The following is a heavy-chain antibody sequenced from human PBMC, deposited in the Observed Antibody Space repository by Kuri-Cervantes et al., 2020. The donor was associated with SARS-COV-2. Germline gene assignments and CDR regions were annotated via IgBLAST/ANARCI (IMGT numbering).Heavy chain of an antibody. CDR1: GYSFTSYW. J-gene: IGHJ4*02. CDR2: IDPSDSYT. D-gene: IGHD6-19*01. CDR3: ARKGRGDVAVAGPFYDY. V-gene: IGHV5-10-1*01. Sequence: KVSCKGSGYSFTSYWISWVRQMPGKGLEWMGRIDPSDSYTNYSPSFQGHVTISADKSISTAYLQWSSLKASDTAMYYCARKGRGDVAVAGPFYDYWGQGTLVTVSS.